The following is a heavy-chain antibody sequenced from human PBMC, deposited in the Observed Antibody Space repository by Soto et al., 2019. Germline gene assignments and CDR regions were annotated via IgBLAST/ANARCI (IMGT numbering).Heavy chain of an antibody. CDR1: GFTSSDYY. V-gene: IGHV3-11*01. CDR3: ARSLGMGGDGYN. J-gene: IGHJ4*02. CDR2: ISSSGRTI. D-gene: IGHD3-16*01. Sequence: QVQLVESGGDLVKPGGSLRLSCAASGFTSSDYYMSWISQAPGKRLEWVSYISSSGRTIYYADSVKGRFTISRDNAKNSLYLQMNSLIAEDPAVYYCARSLGMGGDGYNWGQGTLVTVSS.